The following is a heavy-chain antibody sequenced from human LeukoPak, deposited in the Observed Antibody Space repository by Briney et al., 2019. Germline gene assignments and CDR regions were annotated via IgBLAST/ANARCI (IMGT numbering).Heavy chain of an antibody. J-gene: IGHJ4*02. D-gene: IGHD2-2*01. V-gene: IGHV1-2*02. CDR3: ARAEYVVVPAAIGY. CDR2: INPNSGGT. Sequence: ASVKVSCKASGYTFTGYYMHWLRQAPGQGLEWMGWINPNSGGTNYAQKFQGRVTMTRDTSISTAYMELSRLRSDDTAVYYCARAEYVVVPAAIGYWGQGTLVTVSS. CDR1: GYTFTGYY.